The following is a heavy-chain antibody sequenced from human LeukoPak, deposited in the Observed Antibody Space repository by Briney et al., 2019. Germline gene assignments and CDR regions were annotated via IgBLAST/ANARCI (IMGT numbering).Heavy chain of an antibody. CDR3: ARGSSGWPTARFDP. V-gene: IGHV3-11*06. CDR1: GGSFSGYY. J-gene: IGHJ5*02. Sequence: LSLTCAVYGGSFSGYYMSWIRQAPGKGLEWVSYISSSSSYTNYADSVKGRFTISRDNAKNSLYLQMNSLRAEDTAVYYCARGSSGWPTARFDPWGQGTLVTVSS. CDR2: ISSSSSYT. D-gene: IGHD6-19*01.